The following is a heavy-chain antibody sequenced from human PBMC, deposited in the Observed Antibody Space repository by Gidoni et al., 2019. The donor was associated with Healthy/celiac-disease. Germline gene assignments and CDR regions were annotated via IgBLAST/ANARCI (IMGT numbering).Heavy chain of an antibody. J-gene: IGHJ1*01. CDR2: IRSKANSYAT. V-gene: IGHV3-73*01. CDR3: TSGSYQGYFQH. D-gene: IGHD1-26*01. CDR1: GFTFRGSA. Sequence: EVQLVESGGGLVQPGGPRKLSCAASGFTFRGSAMHWVRQASGKGLGWVVRIRSKANSYATAYAASVKGRFTISRDDSKNTAYLQMNSLKTEDTAVYYCTSGSYQGYFQHWGQGTLVTVSS.